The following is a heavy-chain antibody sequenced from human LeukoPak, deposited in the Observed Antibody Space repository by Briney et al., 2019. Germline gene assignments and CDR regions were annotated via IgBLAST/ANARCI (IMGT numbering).Heavy chain of an antibody. CDR3: AKDRSVKAGLYEDFDY. CDR2: ISAGGDYT. V-gene: IGHV3-23*01. J-gene: IGHJ4*02. Sequence: PGGSLRLSCTASGFIFSSYAMSWVRQAPGKGLEWVSTISAGGDYTYYADSVKGRFTISRDNSKSTLHLQMNNLRTEEPAIYYCAKDRSVKAGLYEDFDYWGQGTLVTVSS. CDR1: GFIFSSYA. D-gene: IGHD2/OR15-2a*01.